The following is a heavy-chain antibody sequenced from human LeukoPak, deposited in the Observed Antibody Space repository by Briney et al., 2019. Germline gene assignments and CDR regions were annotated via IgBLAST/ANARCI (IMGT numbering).Heavy chain of an antibody. V-gene: IGHV3-23*01. CDR2: ISGSGGST. CDR1: GFTFSSYA. Sequence: GGSLRLSCAASGFTFSSYAMSWVRQAPGKGLEWVSAISGSGGSTYYADSVKGRFTISRDNSKNTLYLQMNSPRAEDTAVYYCAKDCSGGSCYLDYWGQGTLVTVSS. CDR3: AKDCSGGSCYLDY. D-gene: IGHD2-15*01. J-gene: IGHJ4*02.